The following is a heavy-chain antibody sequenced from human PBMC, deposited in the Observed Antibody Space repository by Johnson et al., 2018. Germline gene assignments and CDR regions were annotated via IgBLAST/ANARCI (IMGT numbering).Heavy chain of an antibody. Sequence: VQLVQSGGGLVQPGGSLRLSCAASGFTFSNYAMIWVRQAPGEGLDWVSAIGGRGSSTFYADSVKGRFTISRDHSKNTLYLQMNNLRADATAVYYCAKRISPTPLRWEGFDIWGQGTMVTVSS. V-gene: IGHV3-23*04. CDR2: IGGRGSST. J-gene: IGHJ3*02. CDR3: AKRISPTPLRWEGFDI. D-gene: IGHD2-2*01. CDR1: GFTFSNYA.